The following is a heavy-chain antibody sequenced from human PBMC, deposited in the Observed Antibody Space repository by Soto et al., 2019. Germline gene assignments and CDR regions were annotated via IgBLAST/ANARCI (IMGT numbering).Heavy chain of an antibody. J-gene: IGHJ4*02. CDR3: ARRAETNGWNGFGADKYYFDF. CDR2: MNPSTGNS. CDR1: GYTFTSYD. Sequence: ASVKVSCKSSGYTFTSYDIYWVRQATGQGLEWMGWMNPSTGNSGYEQKFQGRVTMTSDTSISTAHMELSSLRSEDTAVYYCARRAETNGWNGFGADKYYFDFWGQGTLVTVSS. D-gene: IGHD1-1*01. V-gene: IGHV1-8*01.